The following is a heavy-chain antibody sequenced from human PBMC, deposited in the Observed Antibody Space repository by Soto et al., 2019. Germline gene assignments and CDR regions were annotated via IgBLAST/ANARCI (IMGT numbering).Heavy chain of an antibody. Sequence: PGGSLRLSCAASGFTFSSYEMNWVRQAPGKGLEWVSYISSSGSTIYYADSVKGRFTISRDNAKNSLYLQMNSLRAEDTAVYYCARDGFTTHGSYYVKKDYWGQGTLVTVSS. CDR1: GFTFSSYE. V-gene: IGHV3-48*03. CDR2: ISSSGSTI. J-gene: IGHJ4*02. D-gene: IGHD1-26*01. CDR3: ARDGFTTHGSYYVKKDY.